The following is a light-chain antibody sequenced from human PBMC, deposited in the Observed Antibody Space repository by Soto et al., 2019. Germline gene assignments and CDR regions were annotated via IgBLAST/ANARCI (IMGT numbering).Light chain of an antibody. Sequence: QSALTQPASVSGSPGQSITISCTGTSSDVGSYNVVSWYRQHPGKAPKLMMYEVSKRPSGVSNRFSGSKSGNTASLTISGLQAEDDGDYYCCSYAGSSTFVVFGEGTKLTVL. CDR3: CSYAGSSTFVV. V-gene: IGLV2-23*02. CDR2: EVS. J-gene: IGLJ2*01. CDR1: SSDVGSYNV.